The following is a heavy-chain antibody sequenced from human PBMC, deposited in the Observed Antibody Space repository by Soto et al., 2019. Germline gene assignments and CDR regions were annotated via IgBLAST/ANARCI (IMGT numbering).Heavy chain of an antibody. CDR3: ARDLGGWPDY. V-gene: IGHV1-8*01. Sequence: GASVKVSCKPSGYTFTSYDINWVRQAPGQGLEWMGWMNPNSGNTGYAQKLQGRVTMTRNTSISTAYMELSSLRSEDTAVYYCARDLGGWPDYWGQGTLVTVSS. D-gene: IGHD2-15*01. J-gene: IGHJ4*02. CDR2: MNPNSGNT. CDR1: GYTFTSYD.